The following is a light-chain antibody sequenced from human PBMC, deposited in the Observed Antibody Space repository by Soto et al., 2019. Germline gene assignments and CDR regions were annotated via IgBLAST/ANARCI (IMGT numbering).Light chain of an antibody. Sequence: EIGMSQSPSTLSVSTGERAALSCRASQSVSTSFLAWYQQKPGQAPRLLIYGAFSRATGIPDRFSGSGSGTDFTLTISRLEPEDFAVYYCHQYDSWTFGQGTKVDIK. V-gene: IGKV3-20*01. J-gene: IGKJ1*01. CDR3: HQYDSWT. CDR2: GAF. CDR1: QSVSTSF.